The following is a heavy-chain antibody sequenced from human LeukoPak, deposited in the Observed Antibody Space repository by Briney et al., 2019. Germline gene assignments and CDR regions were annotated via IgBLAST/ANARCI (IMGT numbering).Heavy chain of an antibody. CDR2: IIPIFGTA. V-gene: IGHV1-69*13. Sequence: ASVRVSCKASGGTFSSYAISWVRQAPGQGLEWMGGIIPIFGTANYARKFQGRVTITADESTSTAYMELSSLRSEDTAVYYCARDSFFVGSSSFQYNWFDPWGQGTLVTVSS. CDR1: GGTFSSYA. D-gene: IGHD6-13*01. CDR3: ARDSFFVGSSSFQYNWFDP. J-gene: IGHJ5*02.